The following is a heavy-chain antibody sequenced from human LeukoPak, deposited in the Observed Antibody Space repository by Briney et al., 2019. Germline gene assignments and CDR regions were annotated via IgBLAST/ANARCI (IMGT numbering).Heavy chain of an antibody. CDR3: TRELVSSGTGYFDL. D-gene: IGHD3-10*01. CDR2: ITGSSTWT. CDR1: GFTFGTFG. J-gene: IGHJ2*01. V-gene: IGHV3-23*01. Sequence: GGSLRLSCEASGFTFGTFGMAWVRQSPGKGLQWVSGITGSSTWTYYAASVKGRFTVSRDNSQNALHLQMNSLRADDTAVYYCTRELVSSGTGYFDLWGRGTLVTVSS.